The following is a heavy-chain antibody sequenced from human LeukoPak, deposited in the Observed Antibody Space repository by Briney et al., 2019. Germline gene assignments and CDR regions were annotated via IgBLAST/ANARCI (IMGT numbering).Heavy chain of an antibody. D-gene: IGHD2-15*01. Sequence: GGSLRLSCAASGFTFSDHYMDWVRQAPGKGLEWVGRSKNKANSYITQYAAFVQGRFTISRDDSKNSLYLQINSLKTEDTAVYYCARDDGGQGDYWGQGTLVTVSS. CDR2: SKNKANSYIT. CDR1: GFTFSDHY. J-gene: IGHJ4*02. V-gene: IGHV3-72*01. CDR3: ARDDGGQGDY.